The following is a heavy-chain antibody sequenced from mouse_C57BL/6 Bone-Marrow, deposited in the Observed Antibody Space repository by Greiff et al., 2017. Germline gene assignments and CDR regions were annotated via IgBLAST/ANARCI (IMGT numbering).Heavy chain of an antibody. V-gene: IGHV5-12*01. D-gene: IGHD1-1*01. CDR2: ISNGGGST. CDR1: GFTFSDYY. Sequence: DVHLVESGGGLVQPGGSLKLSCAASGFTFSDYYMYWVRQTPEKRLEWVAYISNGGGSTYYPDTVKGRFTISRDTAKNTLYLQMSRLKSEDTAMYYCASYYYGSSHYAMDYWGQGASVTVSS. CDR3: ASYYYGSSHYAMDY. J-gene: IGHJ4*01.